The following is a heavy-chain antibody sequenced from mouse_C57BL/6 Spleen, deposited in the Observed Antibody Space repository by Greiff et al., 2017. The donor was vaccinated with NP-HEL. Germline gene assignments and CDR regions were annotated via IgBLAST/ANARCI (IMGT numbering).Heavy chain of an antibody. Sequence: VQLKESGTVLARPGASVKMSCKTSGYTFTSYWMHWVKQRPGQGLEWIGAIYPGNSDTSYNQKFKGKAKLTAVTSASTAYMELSSLTNEDSAVYYCTPLYGPYAMDYWGQGTSVTVSS. CDR1: GYTFTSYW. V-gene: IGHV1-5*01. J-gene: IGHJ4*01. CDR3: TPLYGPYAMDY. D-gene: IGHD1-1*01. CDR2: IYPGNSDT.